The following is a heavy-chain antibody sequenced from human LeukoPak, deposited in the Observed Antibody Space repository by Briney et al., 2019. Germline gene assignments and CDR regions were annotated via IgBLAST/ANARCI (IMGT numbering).Heavy chain of an antibody. V-gene: IGHV1-2*02. J-gene: IGHJ4*02. CDR2: INPNSGGT. CDR1: GYTFTGYY. D-gene: IGHD6-13*01. CDR3: ARVRIAAAGKYYFDY. Sequence: ASVKVSCKASGYTFTGYYMHWVRQAPGQGLEWMGWINPNSGGTNYAQKFQDRVTMARDTSISTAYMELSRLRSDDAAVYYCARVRIAAAGKYYFDYWGQGTLVTVSS.